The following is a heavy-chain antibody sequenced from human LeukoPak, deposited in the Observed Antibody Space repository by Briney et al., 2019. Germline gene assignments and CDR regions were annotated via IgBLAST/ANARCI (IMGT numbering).Heavy chain of an antibody. J-gene: IGHJ6*02. D-gene: IGHD6-6*01. Sequence: GGSLRLSCAASGFTFSSYSMTWVRQAPGKGLEWVSYISSSSSTIYYADSVKGRFTISRDNAKNSLYLQMSSLRAEDTAVYYCARDGSIAARQPDVWGQGTTVTVSS. V-gene: IGHV3-48*01. CDR3: ARDGSIAARQPDV. CDR1: GFTFSSYS. CDR2: ISSSSSTI.